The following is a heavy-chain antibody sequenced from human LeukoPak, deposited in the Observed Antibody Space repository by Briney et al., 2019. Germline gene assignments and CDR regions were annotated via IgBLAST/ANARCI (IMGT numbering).Heavy chain of an antibody. D-gene: IGHD3-22*01. Sequence: SDTLSLTCTVSGGSISSYYWSWIGQPPAKGLEWIGFIYYSGSTNLSPSLKSRATISVGTSKNQFFLKLTSVTAADTAVYYCARDTPYYYDTDGFDYWGQGTLVTVSS. CDR2: IYYSGST. CDR3: ARDTPYYYDTDGFDY. CDR1: GGSISSYY. J-gene: IGHJ4*02. V-gene: IGHV4-59*12.